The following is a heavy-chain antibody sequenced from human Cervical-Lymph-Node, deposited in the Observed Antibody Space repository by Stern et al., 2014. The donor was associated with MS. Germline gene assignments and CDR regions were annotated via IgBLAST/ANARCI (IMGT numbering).Heavy chain of an antibody. V-gene: IGHV2-5*02. J-gene: IGHJ4*02. Sequence: QVTLKESGPTLVQPTQTLTLTCTFSGFSLNSRPVGVGWIRQPPGKALEWLAIIYWDDDKRYSPSLKSRLTIVKDSPNNQVVLIMTNLDPVDTATYYCAHRRGVPNWNGGSFGFWGQGALVTVSS. CDR2: IYWDDDK. CDR1: GFSLNSRPVG. CDR3: AHRRGVPNWNGGSFGF. D-gene: IGHD1-1*01.